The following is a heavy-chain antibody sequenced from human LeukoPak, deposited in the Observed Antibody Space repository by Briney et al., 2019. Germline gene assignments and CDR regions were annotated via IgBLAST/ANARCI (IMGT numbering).Heavy chain of an antibody. Sequence: SETLSLTRTVSGGSISSHYWSWIRQPPGKGLEWIGYIYYTGNTNYNPSHKSRVTISLDTSKTQFSLKLSSVTASDTAVYYCARSQNSDYYSVYDYWGQGSLVTVSS. CDR3: ARSQNSDYYSVYDY. J-gene: IGHJ4*02. V-gene: IGHV4-59*11. CDR1: GGSISSHY. D-gene: IGHD3-22*01. CDR2: IYYTGNT.